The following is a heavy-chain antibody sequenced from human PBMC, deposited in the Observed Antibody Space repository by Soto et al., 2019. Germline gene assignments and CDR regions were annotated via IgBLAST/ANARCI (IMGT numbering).Heavy chain of an antibody. CDR3: ARHSSGAAFDI. D-gene: IGHD3-22*01. Sequence: GESLKISCKGSGYSFTSYWIGWVSQMPGKGLEWIGIIYPGDSETTYSPSFQGQVTISADKAINTAYLQWSSLKASDTAMYYCARHSSGAAFDIWGQGTLVTVSS. J-gene: IGHJ3*02. V-gene: IGHV5-51*01. CDR1: GYSFTSYW. CDR2: IYPGDSET.